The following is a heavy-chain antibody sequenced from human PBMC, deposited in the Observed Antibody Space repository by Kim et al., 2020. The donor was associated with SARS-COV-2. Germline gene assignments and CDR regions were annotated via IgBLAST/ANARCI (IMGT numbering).Heavy chain of an antibody. V-gene: IGHV1-69*04. D-gene: IGHD2-15*01. CDR1: GGTFSSYA. Sequence: SVKVSCKASGGTFSSYAISWVRQAPGQGLEWMGRIIPILGIANYAQKFQGRVTITADKSTSTAYMELSSLRSEDTAVYYCARDLRRYCSGGSCPPDRAFDIWGQGTMVTVSS. CDR3: ARDLRRYCSGGSCPPDRAFDI. CDR2: IIPILGIA. J-gene: IGHJ3*02.